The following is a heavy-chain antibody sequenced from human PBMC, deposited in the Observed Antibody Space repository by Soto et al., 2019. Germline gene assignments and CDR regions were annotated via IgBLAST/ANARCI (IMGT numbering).Heavy chain of an antibody. CDR1: GGNFNSYG. J-gene: IGHJ4*02. V-gene: IGHV1-69*12. D-gene: IGHD3-9*01. CDR2: IIPMFGIV. CDR3: VGEVGGTGLQF. Sequence: QVHLVQSGTEARKPGSSVNVSCETSGGNFNSYGFNWVRQVPGQRLEWMGGIIPMFGIVKVGQIFQPRVAITADESTGKVYMDLTRLRPEDTAVYYCVGEVGGTGLQFWGQGTLVIVSS.